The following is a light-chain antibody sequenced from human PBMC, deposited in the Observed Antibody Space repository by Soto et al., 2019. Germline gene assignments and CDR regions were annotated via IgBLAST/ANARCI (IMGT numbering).Light chain of an antibody. CDR2: EVS. J-gene: IGLJ3*02. V-gene: IGLV2-14*01. Sequence: QSVLTQPASVSGSPGQSITISCTGTSSDVGGYNYVSWYQQHPGKAPKLIIYEVSNRPSGFSNRFSGSKSGNTASLTISGLQSEDEADYHCSSYTSTSTWVFGGGTKVTVL. CDR3: SSYTSTSTWV. CDR1: SSDVGGYNY.